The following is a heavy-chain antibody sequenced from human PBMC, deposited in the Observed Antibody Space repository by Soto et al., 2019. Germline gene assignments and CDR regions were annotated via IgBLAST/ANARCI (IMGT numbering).Heavy chain of an antibody. Sequence: GGSLRLSCSASGFTFSSYAMHWVRQAPGKGLEYVSAISSNGGSTYYADSVKGRFTISRDNSKNTLYLQMSSLRAEDTSVYYYVKSTCIAAAAYYYAFDIWGQGTMVTVSS. CDR2: ISSNGGST. CDR3: VKSTCIAAAAYYYAFDI. D-gene: IGHD6-13*01. V-gene: IGHV3-64D*06. CDR1: GFTFSSYA. J-gene: IGHJ3*02.